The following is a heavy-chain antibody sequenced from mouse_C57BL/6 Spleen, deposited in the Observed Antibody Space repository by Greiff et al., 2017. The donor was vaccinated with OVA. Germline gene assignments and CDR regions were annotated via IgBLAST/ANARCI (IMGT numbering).Heavy chain of an antibody. CDR1: GYTFTSYW. J-gene: IGHJ4*01. V-gene: IGHV1-50*01. Sequence: QVQLQQPGAELVKPGASVKLSCKASGYTFTSYWMQWVKQRPGQGLEWIGEIDPSDSYTNYNQKFKGKATLTVDTSSSTAYMQLSSLTSEDSAVSYCARGTGERYYAMDYWGQGTSVTVSS. CDR3: ARGTGERYYAMDY. D-gene: IGHD3-1*01. CDR2: IDPSDSYT.